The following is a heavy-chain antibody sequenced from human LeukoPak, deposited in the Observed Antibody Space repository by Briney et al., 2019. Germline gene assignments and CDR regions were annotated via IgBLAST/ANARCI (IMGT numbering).Heavy chain of an antibody. CDR3: ARGIVVVPAAPSGFDP. CDR1: GGSFSGYY. Sequence: SETLSLTCAVYGGSFSGYYWSWIRQPPGKGLEWIGEINHSGSTNYNPSLKSRVTISVDTSKNQFSLKLSSVTAADTAVYYCARGIVVVPAAPSGFDPWGQGTLVTVSS. CDR2: INHSGST. J-gene: IGHJ5*02. D-gene: IGHD2-2*01. V-gene: IGHV4-34*01.